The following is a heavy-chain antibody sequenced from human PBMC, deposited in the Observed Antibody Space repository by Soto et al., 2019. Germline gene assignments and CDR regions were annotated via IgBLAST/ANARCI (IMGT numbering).Heavy chain of an antibody. CDR1: GGCISSHY. D-gene: IGHD2-15*01. CDR2: VYTSGTSNY. Sequence: SETLSLTCTVSGGCISSHYWSWVRQPAGKGLEGIGRVYTSGTSNYNYNPSLKSRVTMSVDTSKNHFSLKMSHVTAADTAVYYCVRESAWGGYCSGSSCYGIDVWGQGTTVTVSS. J-gene: IGHJ6*02. CDR3: VRESAWGGYCSGSSCYGIDV. V-gene: IGHV4-4*07.